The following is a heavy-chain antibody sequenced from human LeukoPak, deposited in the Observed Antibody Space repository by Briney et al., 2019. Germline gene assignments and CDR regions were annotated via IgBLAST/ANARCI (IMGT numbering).Heavy chain of an antibody. CDR1: GYTFSSYG. J-gene: IGHJ4*02. D-gene: IGHD2-21*02. CDR2: ISSYSGNT. CDR3: ARATTGDPFDY. Sequence: ASVKVSCKASGYTFSSYGINWVRQAPGQGLEWMGWISSYSGNTNYAQKLQGRVTMTRDTSTSTVYMELSSLRSEDTAVYYCARATTGDPFDYWGQGTLVTVSS. V-gene: IGHV1-18*01.